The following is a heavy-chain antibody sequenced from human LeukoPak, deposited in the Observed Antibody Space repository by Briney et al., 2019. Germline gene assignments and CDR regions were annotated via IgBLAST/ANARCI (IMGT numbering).Heavy chain of an antibody. J-gene: IGHJ4*02. Sequence: GGSLRLSCAASGFTIATKYMNWVRQAPGKGLEWVSIIYSGATTYYADSVRGRFTISRDTSKNTVSLQMNSLRAEDTAVYYCSKTLGDSAVHPDYWGQGTLVTISS. D-gene: IGHD2-21*02. V-gene: IGHV3-53*01. CDR3: SKTLGDSAVHPDY. CDR1: GFTIATKY. CDR2: IYSGATT.